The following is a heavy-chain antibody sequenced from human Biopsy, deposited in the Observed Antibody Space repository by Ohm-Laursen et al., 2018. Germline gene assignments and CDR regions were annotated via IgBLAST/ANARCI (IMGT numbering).Heavy chain of an antibody. J-gene: IGHJ6*02. CDR2: INHRGST. Sequence: TLSLTCSVYGGSFSGYYWSWIRQPPGKGLEWIGEINHRGSTNYNPSLKSRVTISVNTSKNQFPLKLRSAAAADTAVYYCARAVDYYDPYDYYGLDVWGQGTTVTVSS. D-gene: IGHD3-16*01. V-gene: IGHV4-34*01. CDR1: GGSFSGYY. CDR3: ARAVDYYDPYDYYGLDV.